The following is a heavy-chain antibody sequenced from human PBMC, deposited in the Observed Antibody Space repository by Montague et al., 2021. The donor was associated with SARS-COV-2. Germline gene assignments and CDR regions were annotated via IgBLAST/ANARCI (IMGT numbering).Heavy chain of an antibody. CDR2: VKHSGHT. V-gene: IGHV4-34*01. CDR1: GGSLSGDH. Sequence: SETLSLTCAVYGGSLSGDHWGWIRQPPGKGLEWIGEVKHSGHTXXXVSXXXRVTMSVDTSKSQFSLKVRSVTAADTAVNYFARGPVGVAARRRYYVDQWGQGTLVTVSS. CDR3: ARGPVGVAARRRYYVDQ. D-gene: IGHD2-15*01. J-gene: IGHJ4*02.